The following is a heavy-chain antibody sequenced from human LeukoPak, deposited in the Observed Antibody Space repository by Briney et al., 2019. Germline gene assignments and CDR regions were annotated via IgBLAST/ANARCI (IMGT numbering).Heavy chain of an antibody. CDR2: LSKSGNT. Sequence: PSETLSLTCTVSGGSISSYYWSWIRLPPGKGLEWIGYLSKSGNTNYSPSLKSRVTIFGDASKNQFFLKLSSVTAADTAVYYCARARYVNSFYAFDIWGQGTLVTVSS. CDR1: GGSISSYY. V-gene: IGHV4-59*01. J-gene: IGHJ3*02. CDR3: ARARYVNSFYAFDI. D-gene: IGHD3-9*01.